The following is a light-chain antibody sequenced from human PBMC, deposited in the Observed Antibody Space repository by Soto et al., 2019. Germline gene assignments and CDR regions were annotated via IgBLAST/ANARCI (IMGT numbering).Light chain of an antibody. CDR2: DDG. CDR3: QVWDSSSDHYV. V-gene: IGLV3-21*02. Sequence: SYELTQPPSVSVAPGQTAKITCGGNNIGSKSVHWYQQKPGQAPVLVVYDDGDRPSGIPERISGSNSGNTAILTVSRVEAGDEADYYCQVWDSSSDHYVFGTGTKVTVL. CDR1: NIGSKS. J-gene: IGLJ1*01.